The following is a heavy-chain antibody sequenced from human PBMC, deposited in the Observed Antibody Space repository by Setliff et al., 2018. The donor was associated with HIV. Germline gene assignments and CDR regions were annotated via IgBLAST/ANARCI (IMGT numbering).Heavy chain of an antibody. Sequence: KTSETLSLTCTVSGDSISSDFYWGWIRQPPGKGLEWIGSIYHSGNTYYMPSLQSRVTISVDTSKNQFSLKLSSVTAADTAVYYCARDAPTVYANGWFDPWGQGTLVTVSS. CDR1: GDSISSDFY. D-gene: IGHD2-8*01. J-gene: IGHJ5*02. CDR2: IYHSGNT. CDR3: ARDAPTVYANGWFDP. V-gene: IGHV4-38-2*02.